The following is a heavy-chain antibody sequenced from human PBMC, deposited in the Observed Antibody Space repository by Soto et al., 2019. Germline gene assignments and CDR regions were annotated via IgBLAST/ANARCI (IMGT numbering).Heavy chain of an antibody. J-gene: IGHJ6*02. Sequence: GESLKISCKGSGYSFTSYWIGWVRQMPGKGLEWMGIIYPGDSDTRYSSSFQGQVTISADKSISTAYLQWSSLKASDTAMYYCAAVAVAGRHYYGMDVWGQGTTVTVSS. D-gene: IGHD6-19*01. V-gene: IGHV5-51*01. CDR3: AAVAVAGRHYYGMDV. CDR1: GYSFTSYW. CDR2: IYPGDSDT.